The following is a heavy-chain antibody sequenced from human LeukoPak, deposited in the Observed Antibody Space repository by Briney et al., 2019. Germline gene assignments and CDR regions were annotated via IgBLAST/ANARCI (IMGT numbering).Heavy chain of an antibody. Sequence: SETLSLTCTVSGGSVSSGSYYWSWIRQPPGKGLEWIGYIYYSGSAKYNPSLKSRVTISVDTSKNQFPLKLSSVTAADTAVYYCARNRVATIYGNFDHWGQGTLVTVSS. CDR3: ARNRVATIYGNFDH. J-gene: IGHJ4*02. CDR1: GGSVSSGSYY. CDR2: IYYSGSA. V-gene: IGHV4-61*01. D-gene: IGHD5-12*01.